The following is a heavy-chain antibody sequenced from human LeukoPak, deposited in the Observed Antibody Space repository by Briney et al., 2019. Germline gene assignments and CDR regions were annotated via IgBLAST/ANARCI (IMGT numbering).Heavy chain of an antibody. J-gene: IGHJ4*02. V-gene: IGHV1-8*01. CDR1: GYTFTSYD. CDR3: ARGRITIFGVVIIRYYFDY. Sequence: GASVKVSCKASGYTFTSYDINWVRQATGQGLEWMGRMNPNSGNTGYAQKSQGRVTMTRNTSISTAYMELSSLRSEDTAVYYCARGRITIFGVVIIRYYFDYWGQGTLVTVSS. CDR2: MNPNSGNT. D-gene: IGHD3-3*01.